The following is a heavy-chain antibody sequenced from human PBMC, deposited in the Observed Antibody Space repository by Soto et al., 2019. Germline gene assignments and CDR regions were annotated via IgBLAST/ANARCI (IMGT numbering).Heavy chain of an antibody. J-gene: IGHJ6*03. Sequence: QDQLVQSGAEVKKPGASVTVSCKASGYSFTNYGVTWVRQAPGQGLEWMGWISAFNGNTHYAQNLQGRVTITTDAYTSTAYMELRSLRSDDPAVYYCARDRGVAPPVAGNTHYYYYIDVWGKGTTVTVSS. V-gene: IGHV1-18*01. CDR1: GYSFTNYG. CDR3: ARDRGVAPPVAGNTHYYYYIDV. D-gene: IGHD6-19*01. CDR2: ISAFNGNT.